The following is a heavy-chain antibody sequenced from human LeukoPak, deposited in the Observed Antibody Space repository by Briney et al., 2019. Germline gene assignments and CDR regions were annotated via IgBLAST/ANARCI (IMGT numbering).Heavy chain of an antibody. J-gene: IGHJ4*02. D-gene: IGHD2-2*01. CDR1: GFTFSSYG. CDR2: ISGSADRT. V-gene: IGHV3-23*01. Sequence: GGSLRLSCAASGFTFSSYGMHWVRQAPGKGLEWVSGISGSADRTNYADSVKGRFTISRDNFKNTLYLQMNSLRAEDTAVYYCAIDDAPADPGDFWGQGTLVTVSS. CDR3: AIDDAPADPGDF.